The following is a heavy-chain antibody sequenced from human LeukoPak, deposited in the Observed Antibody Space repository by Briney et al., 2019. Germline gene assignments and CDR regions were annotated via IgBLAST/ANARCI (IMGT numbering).Heavy chain of an antibody. Sequence: GASVKVSCKASGGTFNNYAFSWVRQAPGQGLEWMGGIISIFDTAHYAQKFQGRATITADESTSTAYMELSSLRSEDTAVYYCARDATLLWFGETLGGNFDYWGQGTLVTVSS. CDR3: ARDATLLWFGETLGGNFDY. V-gene: IGHV1-69*01. D-gene: IGHD3-10*01. CDR2: IISIFDTA. J-gene: IGHJ4*02. CDR1: GGTFNNYA.